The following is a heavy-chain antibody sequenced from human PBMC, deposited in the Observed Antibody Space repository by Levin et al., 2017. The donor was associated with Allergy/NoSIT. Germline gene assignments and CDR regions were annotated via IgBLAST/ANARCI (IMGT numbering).Heavy chain of an antibody. Sequence: GSLRLSCTVSGGSIRSYYWSWIRQPPGKGLEWIGFIYYSGSTNYIPSLKSRVTIPVDTSKNQFSLKLSTVTAADAAMYYWAGHRWKVGPCDYWGQGTLVTVSS. CDR3: AGHRWKVGPCDY. D-gene: IGHD1-26*01. J-gene: IGHJ4*02. CDR1: GGSIRSYY. V-gene: IGHV4-59*08. CDR2: IYYSGST.